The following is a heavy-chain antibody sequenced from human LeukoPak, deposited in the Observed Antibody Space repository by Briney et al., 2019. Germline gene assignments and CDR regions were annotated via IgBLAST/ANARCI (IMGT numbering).Heavy chain of an antibody. V-gene: IGHV1-2*02. CDR2: IYPNSGGT. CDR1: GYTFTDYY. CDR3: ARGRSDYYLDS. J-gene: IGHJ4*02. D-gene: IGHD3-10*01. Sequence: ASVKVSCKASGYTFTDYYMHWVRQAPGQGLEWMGWIYPNSGGTNYAQNFHRRVTMTRDTSISTAYMGLSRLRSDDTAVYFCARGRSDYYLDSWGQGTLVTVSS.